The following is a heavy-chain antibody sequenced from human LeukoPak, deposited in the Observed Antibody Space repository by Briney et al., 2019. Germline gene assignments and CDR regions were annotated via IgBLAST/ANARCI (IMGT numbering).Heavy chain of an antibody. CDR2: ISSSGSTI. CDR3: ARDQVAVGATQDY. J-gene: IGHJ4*02. D-gene: IGHD1-26*01. V-gene: IGHV3-48*03. Sequence: GGSLRLSCAASGFTFSSYEMNWVRQAPGQGLEWVSYISSSGSTIYYADSVKGRFTISRDNAKNSLYLQMNSLRAEDTAVYYCARDQVAVGATQDYWGQGTLVTVSS. CDR1: GFTFSSYE.